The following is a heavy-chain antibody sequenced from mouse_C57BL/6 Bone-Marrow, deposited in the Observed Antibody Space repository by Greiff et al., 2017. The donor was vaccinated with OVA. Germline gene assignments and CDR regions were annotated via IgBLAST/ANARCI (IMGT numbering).Heavy chain of an antibody. D-gene: IGHD2-5*01. V-gene: IGHV14-4*01. J-gene: IGHJ4*01. CDR3: TTCYSSNPYAMDY. Sequence: EVQLQQSGAELVRPGASVKLSCTASGFNIKDDYMHWVKQRPEQGLEWIGWIDPENGDTEYASKFQGKATITADTSSNTAYLQLSSLTSEDTAVSECTTCYSSNPYAMDYWGQGTSVTVSS. CDR2: IDPENGDT. CDR1: GFNIKDDY.